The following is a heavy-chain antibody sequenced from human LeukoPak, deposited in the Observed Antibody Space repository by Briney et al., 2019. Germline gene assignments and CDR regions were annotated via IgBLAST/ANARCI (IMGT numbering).Heavy chain of an antibody. J-gene: IGHJ4*02. CDR1: GGSISSSSYY. Sequence: PSETLSLTCTVSGGSISSSSYYWGWIRQPPGKGLEWIGSIYYSGSTYYNPSLKSRVTISVDTSKNQFSLKLSSVTAADTAVYYCARNPAYSNYDGVTDDYWGQGTLVTVSS. D-gene: IGHD4-11*01. CDR3: ARNPAYSNYDGVTDDY. CDR2: IYYSGST. V-gene: IGHV4-39*01.